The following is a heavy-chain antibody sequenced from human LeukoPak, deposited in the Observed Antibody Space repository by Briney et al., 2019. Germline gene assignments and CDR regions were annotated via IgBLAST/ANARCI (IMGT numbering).Heavy chain of an antibody. V-gene: IGHV4-34*01. D-gene: IGHD6-13*01. Sequence: PSETLSLTCAVYGGSFSGYYWSWIRQPPGKGLEWIGEINHSGSTNYNPSLKSRVTISVDTSKNQFSLKLSSVTAADTAVYYCARPALTSSSWYRDDAFDIWGQGTMVTVSS. CDR2: INHSGST. J-gene: IGHJ3*02. CDR1: GGSFSGYY. CDR3: ARPALTSSSWYRDDAFDI.